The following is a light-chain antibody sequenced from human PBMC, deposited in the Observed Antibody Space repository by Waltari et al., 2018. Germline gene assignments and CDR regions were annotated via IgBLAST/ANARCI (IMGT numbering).Light chain of an antibody. CDR1: NSDIGRYNY. V-gene: IGLV2-14*03. Sequence: QSALTQPASMSGSPGQLITISCTGSNSDIGRYNYVSWYQQYPGKAPKVLIYDVNKRPSGASDRFSGSKSGNTASLTISVLQAEDEADYYCSSYTLDIKMIFGGGTKLTVL. J-gene: IGLJ2*01. CDR3: SSYTLDIKMI. CDR2: DVN.